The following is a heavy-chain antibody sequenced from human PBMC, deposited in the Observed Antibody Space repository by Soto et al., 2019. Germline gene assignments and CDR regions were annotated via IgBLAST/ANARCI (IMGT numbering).Heavy chain of an antibody. CDR3: ARSSGYSSSRFDY. CDR2: IYYSGST. CDR1: GGSISSYY. Sequence: QVQLQESGPGLVKPSETLSLTCTVSGGSISSYYWSWIRQPPGKGLEWIGYIYYSGSTNYNPSLKSRVTISVDTSKNQFCLKLSSVTAADTAVYYCARSSGYSSSRFDYWGQGILVTVTS. V-gene: IGHV4-59*01. D-gene: IGHD6-13*01. J-gene: IGHJ4*02.